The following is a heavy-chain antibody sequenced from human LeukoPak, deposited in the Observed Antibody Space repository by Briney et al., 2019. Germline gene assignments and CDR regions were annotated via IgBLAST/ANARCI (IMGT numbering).Heavy chain of an antibody. CDR1: GFTFSKYW. Sequence: GGSLRLSCAASGFTFSKYWMLWVHQAPGKGLESVSRINTDGTVTTYADSVKGRFTVSRDNADNTMFLQMNSVRDEDTAVYYCATKQWLAPPPDSWGQGTPVTVSS. V-gene: IGHV3-74*01. J-gene: IGHJ4*02. CDR2: INTDGTVT. D-gene: IGHD6-19*01. CDR3: ATKQWLAPPPDS.